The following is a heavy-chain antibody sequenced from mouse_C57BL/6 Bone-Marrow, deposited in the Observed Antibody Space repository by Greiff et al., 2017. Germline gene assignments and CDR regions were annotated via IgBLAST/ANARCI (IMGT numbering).Heavy chain of an antibody. CDR2: VYPRSGNT. V-gene: IGHV1-81*01. CDR1: GYTFTSYG. J-gene: IGHJ4*01. D-gene: IGHD2-3*01. Sequence: QVQLQQSGAELARPGASVKLSCKASGYTFTSYGISWVKQRTGQGLEWIGEVYPRSGNTYYNEKFKGKATLPADKSSSTAYMELRSLTSEDSAVYFCARTDGYRAMDYWGQGTSVTVSS. CDR3: ARTDGYRAMDY.